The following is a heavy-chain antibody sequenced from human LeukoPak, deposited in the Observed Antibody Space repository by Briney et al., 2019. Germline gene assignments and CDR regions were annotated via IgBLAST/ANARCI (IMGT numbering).Heavy chain of an antibody. V-gene: IGHV4-4*02. CDR2: IDHSGST. J-gene: IGHJ4*02. Sequence: PSGTLSLTCAVSGGSISSSNWWSWVRQPPGMGLEWIGQIDHSGSTNDNPSLKSRVTISVDKSKNQFSLKLSSVTAADTAVYYCARLSRSYYDILTGYYSPLYYFDYWGQGTLVTVSS. CDR1: GGSISSSNW. CDR3: ARLSRSYYDILTGYYSPLYYFDY. D-gene: IGHD3-9*01.